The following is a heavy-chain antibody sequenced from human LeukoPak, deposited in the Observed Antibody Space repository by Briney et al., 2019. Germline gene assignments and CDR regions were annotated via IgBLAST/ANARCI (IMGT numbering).Heavy chain of an antibody. D-gene: IGHD6-19*01. CDR2: ISGYDVTP. J-gene: IGHJ4*02. V-gene: IGHV3-23*01. Sequence: GGSLRLSCTASGFTLSTYAMSWARQATGKGLEWVSAISGYDVTPYYADSVKGRFTISRDNSKNTLYLQMNSLRAEDTAVYYCAKRDTSGWYYFDCWGQGTLVTVSS. CDR1: GFTLSTYA. CDR3: AKRDTSGWYYFDC.